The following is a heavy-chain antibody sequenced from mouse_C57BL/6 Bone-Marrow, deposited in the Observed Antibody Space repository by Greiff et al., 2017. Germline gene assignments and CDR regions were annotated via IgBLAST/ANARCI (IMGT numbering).Heavy chain of an antibody. CDR3: ARKRINPLDY. D-gene: IGHD1-1*01. J-gene: IGHJ2*01. Sequence: VQLQQPGAELVMPGASVKLSCKASGYTFTSYWMHWVKQRPGQGLEWIGEIDPSDSYTNYNQKFKGKATLTVDKSSSTAYMQLSSLTSEDSAVYYCARKRINPLDYWGQGTTLTVSS. CDR2: IDPSDSYT. V-gene: IGHV1-69*01. CDR1: GYTFTSYW.